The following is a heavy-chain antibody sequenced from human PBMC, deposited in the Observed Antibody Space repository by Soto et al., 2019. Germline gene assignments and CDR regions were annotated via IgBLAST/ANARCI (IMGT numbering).Heavy chain of an antibody. Sequence: PWGSLSLSCAASGFSFSNYAMSWVRKPPPQGLEWVASITTRGGRTYYVDSVKGRFTITRDNFANALHLQMNSLRAEDTAVYYCASARHIGPWGQGTLVTVSS. CDR2: ITTRGGRT. V-gene: IGHV3-23*01. J-gene: IGHJ5*02. D-gene: IGHD2-21*01. CDR1: GFSFSNYA. CDR3: ASARHIGP.